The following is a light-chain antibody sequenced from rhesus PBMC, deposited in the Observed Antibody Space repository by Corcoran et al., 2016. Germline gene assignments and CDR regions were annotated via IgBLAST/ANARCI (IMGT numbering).Light chain of an antibody. V-gene: IGKV1-32*02. Sequence: DIQMSQSPSSLSASVGDRVTITCRASQGNSSYLNWYQQTPVKAPKLLIYYANSLASGVPSRFSGSGSGTDFTLTISSLQPEDFATYYCQQGNSNPFTFGPGTKLEIK. CDR3: QQGNSNPFT. J-gene: IGKJ3*01. CDR1: QGNSSY. CDR2: YAN.